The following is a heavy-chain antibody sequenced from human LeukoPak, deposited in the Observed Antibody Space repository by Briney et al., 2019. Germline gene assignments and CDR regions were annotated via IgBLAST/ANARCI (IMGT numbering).Heavy chain of an antibody. J-gene: IGHJ4*02. Sequence: PGGSLRLSCAASGFTFSRYSINWVRQAPGKGLEWVSSISSSTTFIYYADSVKGRFTISRDNAKNSVYLQMNSLRADDTAVYYCARVGSSSWYDYWGQGTLVTVSS. CDR3: ARVGSSSWYDY. CDR1: GFTFSRYS. V-gene: IGHV3-21*01. D-gene: IGHD6-13*01. CDR2: ISSSTTFI.